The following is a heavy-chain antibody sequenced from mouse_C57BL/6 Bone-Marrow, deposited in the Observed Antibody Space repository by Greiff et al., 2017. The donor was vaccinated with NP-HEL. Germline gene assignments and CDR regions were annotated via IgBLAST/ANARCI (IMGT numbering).Heavy chain of an antibody. V-gene: IGHV1-55*01. Sequence: QVQLQQPGAELVKPGASVKMSCKASGYTFTSYWITWVKQRPGQGLEWIGDIYPGSGSTNYNEKVKSKATLTVGTSSRTAYIQLSSLTSEDSAVYYCAKNLGDDYWGQGTTLTVSS. J-gene: IGHJ2*01. CDR1: GYTFTSYW. CDR3: AKNLGDDY. CDR2: IYPGSGST. D-gene: IGHD4-1*01.